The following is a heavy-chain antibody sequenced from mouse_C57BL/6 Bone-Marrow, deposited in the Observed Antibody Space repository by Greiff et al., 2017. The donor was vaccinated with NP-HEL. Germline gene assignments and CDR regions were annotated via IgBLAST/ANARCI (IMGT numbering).Heavy chain of an antibody. CDR1: GYTFTTIG. D-gene: IGHD2-1*01. CDR3: DLLGSY. CDR2: IYPGSGNT. V-gene: IGHV1-81*01. J-gene: IGHJ3*01. Sequence: QVQLQQSGAELARPGASVKLSCKASGYTFTTIGLSWVKQGPDQALKWIGEIYPGSGNTYYNEKFKGKATLTADKSSSTAYMELRSLTSEDSAVYFCDLLGSYWGQGTLVTVSA.